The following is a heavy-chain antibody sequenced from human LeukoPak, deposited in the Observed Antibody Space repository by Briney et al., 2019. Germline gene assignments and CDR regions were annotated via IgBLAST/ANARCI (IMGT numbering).Heavy chain of an antibody. CDR1: GYSISSGYY. Sequence: SETLSLTCAVSGYSISSGYYWGWIRQPPGKGLEWIGSVYQSGITYYNASLKSRVTISVDTSKNQFSLKLNSVTAADTAVYYCARRYSNSYFDYWGQGTLVTVSS. CDR3: ARRYSNSYFDY. J-gene: IGHJ4*02. V-gene: IGHV4-38-2*01. CDR2: VYQSGIT. D-gene: IGHD4-11*01.